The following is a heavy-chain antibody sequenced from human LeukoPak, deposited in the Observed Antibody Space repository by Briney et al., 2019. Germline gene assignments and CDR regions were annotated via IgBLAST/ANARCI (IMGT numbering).Heavy chain of an antibody. CDR1: GFTFSSYA. CDR3: AKARFIVVVPAANFDY. D-gene: IGHD2-2*01. Sequence: GGSLRLPCAASGFTFSSYAMSWVRQAPGKGLEWVSAISGSGGSTYYADSVKGRFTISRDNSKNTLYLQMNSLRAEDTAVYYCAKARFIVVVPAANFDYWGQGTLVTVSS. CDR2: ISGSGGST. V-gene: IGHV3-23*01. J-gene: IGHJ4*02.